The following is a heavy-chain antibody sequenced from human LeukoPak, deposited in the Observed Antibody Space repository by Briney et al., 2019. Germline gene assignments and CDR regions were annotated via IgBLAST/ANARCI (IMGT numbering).Heavy chain of an antibody. Sequence: RPSETLSLTCTVSGGSVSSGSYYWSWIRQPPGKGLEWIGYIHYSGSTNYNPSLKSRVTISVDTSKNQFSLKLSSVAAADTAVYYCATLEDSTYYFDYWGQGILVTVSS. J-gene: IGHJ4*02. CDR1: GGSVSSGSYY. V-gene: IGHV4-61*01. CDR3: ATLEDSTYYFDY. CDR2: IHYSGST. D-gene: IGHD6-13*01.